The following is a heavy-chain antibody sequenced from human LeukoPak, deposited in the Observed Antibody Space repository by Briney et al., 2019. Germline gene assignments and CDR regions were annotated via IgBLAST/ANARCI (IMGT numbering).Heavy chain of an antibody. V-gene: IGHV5-51*01. D-gene: IGHD2-2*01. J-gene: IGHJ3*02. Sequence: GESLKISCKGSGYRFTSYWIGWVRQMPGKGLEWMGIIYPGDSDTRYSPSFQGQVTISADKSISTAYLQWSSLKASDTAMYYCASRIVVVPAAYDAFDIWGQGTMVTVSS. CDR3: ASRIVVVPAAYDAFDI. CDR2: IYPGDSDT. CDR1: GYRFTSYW.